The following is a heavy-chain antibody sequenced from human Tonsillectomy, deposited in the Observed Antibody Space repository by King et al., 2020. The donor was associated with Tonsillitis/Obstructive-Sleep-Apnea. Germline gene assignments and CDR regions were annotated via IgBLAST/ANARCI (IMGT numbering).Heavy chain of an antibody. CDR1: GFSLSTSGVG. J-gene: IGHJ4*02. CDR2: IYWDDDK. Sequence: TLKESGPTLVKPTQTLTLTCTFSGFSLSTSGVGVGWIRQPPGKPLEWLALIYWDDDKRYSPSLKSRVTITKDTSKNQVVLTMTNMDPVDTAKYYCAHRPSARYFDYWGQGTLVTVSS. CDR3: AHRPSARYFDY. V-gene: IGHV2-5*02.